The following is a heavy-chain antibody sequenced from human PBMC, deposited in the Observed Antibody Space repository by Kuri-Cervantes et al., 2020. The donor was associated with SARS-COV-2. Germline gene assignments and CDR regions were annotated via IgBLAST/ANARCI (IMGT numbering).Heavy chain of an antibody. CDR3: ARRRDLYDFWRGYYPDWDY. V-gene: IGHV4-4*07. J-gene: IGHJ4*02. Sequence: SETLSLTCTVSGGSISSYYWSWIRQPAGKGLEWIGRIYNSGSTNYNPSLKSRVTMSVDTSKNQFSLKLSSVTAADTAVYYCARRRDLYDFWRGYYPDWDYWGQGTLVTVSS. CDR1: GGSISSYY. D-gene: IGHD3-3*01. CDR2: IYNSGST.